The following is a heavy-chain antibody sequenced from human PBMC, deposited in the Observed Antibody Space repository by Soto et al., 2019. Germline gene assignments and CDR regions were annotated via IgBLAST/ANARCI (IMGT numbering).Heavy chain of an antibody. J-gene: IGHJ6*03. V-gene: IGHV4-39*01. CDR3: ARHSSGSWVYYYYMDV. CDR1: GGSISSSAYY. Sequence: SETLSLTCTVPGGSISSSAYYWGWIRQPPGKGLEWIGSIYYSGGTYYNPSLKSRVTISVDTSKNQFSLKLNSVTAADTAVYYCARHSSGSWVYYYYMDVWGKGTTVTVSS. D-gene: IGHD3-10*01. CDR2: IYYSGGT.